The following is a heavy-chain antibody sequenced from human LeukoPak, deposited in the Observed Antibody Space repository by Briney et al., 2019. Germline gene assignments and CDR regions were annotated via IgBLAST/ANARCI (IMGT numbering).Heavy chain of an antibody. CDR3: ARDYDSSGYGAFDI. CDR1: GGPISSYY. D-gene: IGHD3-22*01. J-gene: IGHJ3*02. Sequence: PSETLSLTCTVSGGPISSYYWSWIRQPPGKGLEWVGYIYYSGSTNYNPYLKSRVTISVDTSKNQFSLKLSSVTAADTAVYYCARDYDSSGYGAFDIWGQGTMVTVSS. V-gene: IGHV4-59*01. CDR2: IYYSGST.